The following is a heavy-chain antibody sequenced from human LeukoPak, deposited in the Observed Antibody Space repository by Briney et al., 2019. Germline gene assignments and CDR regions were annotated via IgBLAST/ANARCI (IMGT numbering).Heavy chain of an antibody. V-gene: IGHV1-8*01. CDR1: GYTFTSSD. Sequence: ASVKVPCKACGYTFTSSDINWVRQATGQGLEWMGWINPKSGRTGYAKKFQARVSMTMNTSITTAYMEVSSLRFEDTAVYYCARGRSGLAAAGTYDSWGKGTLITVSS. D-gene: IGHD6-13*01. CDR3: ARGRSGLAAAGTYDS. J-gene: IGHJ4*02. CDR2: INPKSGRT.